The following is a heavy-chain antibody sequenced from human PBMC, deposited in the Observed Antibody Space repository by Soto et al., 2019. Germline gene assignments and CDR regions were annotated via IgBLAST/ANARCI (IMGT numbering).Heavy chain of an antibody. CDR3: ARDKGPGIAPAGPFPGDRFDP. CDR1: GYTFTGYY. V-gene: IGHV1-2*04. J-gene: IGHJ5*02. CDR2: INPNSGGT. D-gene: IGHD6-13*01. Sequence: ASVKVSCKASGYTFTGYYMHWVRQAPGQGLEWMGWINPNSGGTNYAQKFQGWVTMTRDTSISTAYMELSRLRSDDTAVYYCARDKGPGIAPAGPFPGDRFDPWGQGTMVTVSS.